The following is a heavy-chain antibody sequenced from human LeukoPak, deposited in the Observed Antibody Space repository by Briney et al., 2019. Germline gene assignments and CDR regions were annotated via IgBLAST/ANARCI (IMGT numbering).Heavy chain of an antibody. J-gene: IGHJ4*02. CDR1: GYTFTSYG. D-gene: IGHD6-6*01. V-gene: IGHV1-18*01. CDR2: IGPYNGNT. Sequence: ASVKVSCKASGYTFTSYGISWVRQAPRQGLEWVGWIGPYNGNTNYVQKLQGRVTMTTDTSTNTAYMELRSLRSDDTAIYYCARGGGSSSSGIDYWGQGTLVTVSS. CDR3: ARGGGSSSSGIDY.